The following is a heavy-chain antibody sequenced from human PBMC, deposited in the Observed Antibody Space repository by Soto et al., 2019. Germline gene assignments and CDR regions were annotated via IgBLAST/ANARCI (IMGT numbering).Heavy chain of an antibody. Sequence: EVQLVESGGGLVQPGGSLRLSCAASGFTFSSYSMNWVRQAPGKGLEWVSYISSSSSTIYYADSVKGRFTISRDNAKNSLYLQMNRMRAEDTAVYYCARDSGYSCGPLDYWGQGTLVTVSS. V-gene: IGHV3-48*01. D-gene: IGHD5-18*01. CDR1: GFTFSSYS. CDR3: ARDSGYSCGPLDY. J-gene: IGHJ4*02. CDR2: ISSSSSTI.